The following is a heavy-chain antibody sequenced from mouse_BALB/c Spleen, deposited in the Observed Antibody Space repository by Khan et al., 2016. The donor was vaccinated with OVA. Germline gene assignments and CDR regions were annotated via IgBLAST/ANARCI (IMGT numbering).Heavy chain of an antibody. J-gene: IGHJ2*01. CDR1: GYTFTGYW. D-gene: IGHD1-1*01. CDR2: IYPGDGNT. V-gene: IGHV1-87*01. CDR3: ARGGITTGYFDY. Sequence: QVRLQQSGTELARPGASVNLSCKASGYTFTGYWMQWVKQRPGQGLEWIGAIYPGDGNTRYTQKFKGKATLTADKSSSTAYMQLSSLASEDSAVYYCARGGITTGYFDYWGQGTTLTVSS.